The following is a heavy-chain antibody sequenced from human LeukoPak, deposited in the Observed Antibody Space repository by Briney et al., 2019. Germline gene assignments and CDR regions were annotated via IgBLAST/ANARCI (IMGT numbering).Heavy chain of an antibody. CDR1: GYTFTSYY. D-gene: IGHD6-19*01. CDR3: AREGSAYSSGWRNYYYYYYMDV. J-gene: IGHJ6*03. V-gene: IGHV1-46*01. CDR2: INPSGGST. Sequence: ASVKVSCKASGYTFTSYYMHWVRQAPGQGLEWMGIINPSGGSTSYAQKFQGRVTMTRDMSTSTVYMELSSLRSEDTAVYYCAREGSAYSSGWRNYYYYYYMDVWGKGTTVTVSS.